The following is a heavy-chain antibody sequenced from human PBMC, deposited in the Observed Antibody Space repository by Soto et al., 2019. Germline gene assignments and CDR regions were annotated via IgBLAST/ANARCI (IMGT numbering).Heavy chain of an antibody. Sequence: TLSLTCAVYGGSFSGYYWSWIRQPPGKGLEWIGEINHSGSTYYNPSLKSRVTISVDTSKNQFSLKLSSVTAADTAVYYCARDPSERYCSGGSCYGMDVWGQGTTVTVSS. D-gene: IGHD2-15*01. J-gene: IGHJ6*02. CDR3: ARDPSERYCSGGSCYGMDV. CDR2: INHSGST. CDR1: GGSFSGYY. V-gene: IGHV4-34*09.